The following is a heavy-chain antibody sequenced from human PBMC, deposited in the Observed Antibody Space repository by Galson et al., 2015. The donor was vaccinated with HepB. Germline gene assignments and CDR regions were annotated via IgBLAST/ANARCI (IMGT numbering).Heavy chain of an antibody. Sequence: CTVSGGSISSGGYYWSWIRQHPGKGLEWIGYIYYSGSTYYNPSLKSRVTISVDTSKNQFSLKLSSVTAADTAVYYCARGLPQPKYRSSYFDYWGQGTLVTVSS. V-gene: IGHV4-31*03. CDR2: IYYSGST. CDR3: ARGLPQPKYRSSYFDY. J-gene: IGHJ4*02. D-gene: IGHD2-2*01. CDR1: GGSISSGGYY.